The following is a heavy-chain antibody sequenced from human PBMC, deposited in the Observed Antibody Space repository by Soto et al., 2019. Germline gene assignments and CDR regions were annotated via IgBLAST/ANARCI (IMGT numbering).Heavy chain of an antibody. CDR1: GFTFSNYA. D-gene: IGHD5-18*01. J-gene: IGHJ4*02. Sequence: EVQLLESGGGLVQPGGSLRLSCAASGFTFSNYAMSWVRQAPGKGLEWVSTISTSGGSTYSADSVKGRFTISRDNSKNSXYLQMNSLRAEDTAVYYCARDGLGAYTYGSYYFDYWGQGTLVTVSS. CDR2: ISTSGGST. V-gene: IGHV3-23*01. CDR3: ARDGLGAYTYGSYYFDY.